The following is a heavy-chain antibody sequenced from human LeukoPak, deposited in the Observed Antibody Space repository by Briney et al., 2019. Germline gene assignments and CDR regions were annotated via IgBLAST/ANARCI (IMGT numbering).Heavy chain of an antibody. J-gene: IGHJ4*02. Sequence: GGSLRLSCAASGFTFSSYSMNWVRQAPGKGLEWVSSISSSSSYIYYADSVKGRFTISRDNAKNSLYLQMNSLRAEDTAVYYCAREYYDILTGIYYFDYWGQGTLVTVSS. V-gene: IGHV3-21*01. CDR3: AREYYDILTGIYYFDY. D-gene: IGHD3-9*01. CDR1: GFTFSSYS. CDR2: ISSSSSYI.